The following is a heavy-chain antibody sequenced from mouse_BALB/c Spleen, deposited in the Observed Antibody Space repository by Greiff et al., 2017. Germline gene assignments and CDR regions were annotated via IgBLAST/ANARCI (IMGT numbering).Heavy chain of an antibody. V-gene: IGHV5-4*02. D-gene: IGHD1-2*01. CDR1: GFTFSDYY. CDR2: ISDGGSYT. J-gene: IGHJ4*01. Sequence: EVKLMESGGGLVKPGGSLKLSCAASGFTFSDYYMYWVRQTPEKRLEWVATISDGGSYTYYPDSVKGRFTISRDNAKNNLYLQMSSLKSEDTAMYYCARGGYGHYYAMDYWGQGTSVTVSS. CDR3: ARGGYGHYYAMDY.